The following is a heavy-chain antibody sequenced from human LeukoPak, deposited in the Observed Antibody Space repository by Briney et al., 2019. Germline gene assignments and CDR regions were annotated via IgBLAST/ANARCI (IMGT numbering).Heavy chain of an antibody. V-gene: IGHV3-23*01. CDR2: ISDSGDRT. CDR3: AKIRVAAKLTTEFDY. D-gene: IGHD4-17*01. Sequence: PGGSLRLSCAASGFTFSSYAMSWVRQAPGKGLEWVSGISDSGDRTFYADSVKGRFTLSRDNSKSTLYLQMTSLRTEDSATYFCAKIRVAAKLTTEFDYWGQGALVTVSS. J-gene: IGHJ4*02. CDR1: GFTFSSYA.